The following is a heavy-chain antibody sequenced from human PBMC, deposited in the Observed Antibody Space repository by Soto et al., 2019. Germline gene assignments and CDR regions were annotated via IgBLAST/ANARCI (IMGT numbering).Heavy chain of an antibody. V-gene: IGHV4-61*01. D-gene: IGHD2-15*01. J-gene: IGHJ3*02. CDR3: ARGSGPNDAFDI. Sequence: QVQLQESGPGLVKTSETLSLTCTVSGGSVSSGSYYWSWIRQPPGKGLEWIGYIYYSGSTNYNPSLKSRVTISVDTSKNQCSLKLSSVTAADTAVYYCARGSGPNDAFDIWGQGTMVTVSS. CDR2: IYYSGST. CDR1: GGSVSSGSYY.